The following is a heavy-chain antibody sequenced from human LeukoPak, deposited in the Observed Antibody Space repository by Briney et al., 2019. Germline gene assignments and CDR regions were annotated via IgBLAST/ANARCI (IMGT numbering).Heavy chain of an antibody. Sequence: YPSETLSLTCTVSGGSISSSSYYWGWIRQPSGKGLEWIGEINHSGSTNYNPSLKSRVTISVDTSKNQFSLKLSSVTAADTAVYYCARRKDYHDSAAFYWGQGTLVTVSS. CDR1: GGSISSSSYY. D-gene: IGHD3-22*01. CDR2: INHSGST. V-gene: IGHV4-39*07. J-gene: IGHJ4*02. CDR3: ARRKDYHDSAAFY.